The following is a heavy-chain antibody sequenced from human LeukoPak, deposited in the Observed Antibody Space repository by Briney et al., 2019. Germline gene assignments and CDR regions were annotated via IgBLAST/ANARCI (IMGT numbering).Heavy chain of an antibody. Sequence: GSLRLSCAASGFTFSSYAMSWIRQPPGKGLEWIGEINHSGSTNYNPSLKSRVTISVDTSKNQFSLKLSSVTAADTAVYYCARGDGDRPFDYWGQGTLVTVSS. V-gene: IGHV4-34*01. D-gene: IGHD4-17*01. CDR1: GFTFSSYA. J-gene: IGHJ4*02. CDR2: INHSGST. CDR3: ARGDGDRPFDY.